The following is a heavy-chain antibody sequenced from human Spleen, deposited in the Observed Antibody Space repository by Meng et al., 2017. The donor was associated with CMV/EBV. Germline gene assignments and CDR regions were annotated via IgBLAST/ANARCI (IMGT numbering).Heavy chain of an antibody. CDR1: GGSFSGYY. Sequence: CAVYGGSFSGYYWSWIRQPPGKGLEWIGEINHSGSTNYNPSLKSRVTISVDTSKNQFSLKLSSVTAADTAVYYCARGGGDVPAAAHYWGQGTLVTVSS. J-gene: IGHJ4*02. CDR3: ARGGGDVPAAAHY. D-gene: IGHD2-2*01. CDR2: INHSGST. V-gene: IGHV4-34*01.